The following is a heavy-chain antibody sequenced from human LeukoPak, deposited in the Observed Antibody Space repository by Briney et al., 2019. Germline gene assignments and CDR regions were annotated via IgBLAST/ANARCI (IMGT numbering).Heavy chain of an antibody. CDR1: GFTFSSYA. J-gene: IGHJ4*02. Sequence: GGSLRLSCSASGFTFSSYAMHWVRQAPGKGLVWVSHINTDGTTTNYADSVKGRFTISRDTAKNTLYLQMNSLRAEDTAVYYCARFGWVPPAHFDYWGQGALVTVSS. V-gene: IGHV3-74*01. D-gene: IGHD3-10*01. CDR2: INTDGTTT. CDR3: ARFGWVPPAHFDY.